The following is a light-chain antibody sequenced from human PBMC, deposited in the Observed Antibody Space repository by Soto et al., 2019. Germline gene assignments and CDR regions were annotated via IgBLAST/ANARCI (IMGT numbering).Light chain of an antibody. CDR1: NSDIGIYNS. V-gene: IGLV2-14*03. CDR3: NSYTRSATLV. J-gene: IGLJ2*01. Sequence: QSALTQPASVSGSLGQSITISCTGANSDIGIYNSVSWYQQHPGKAPKLIIYKVSSRPSGVSNRFSGSKSGNTASLTISGLQAEDEADYYCNSYTRSATLVFGGGTKLTVL. CDR2: KVS.